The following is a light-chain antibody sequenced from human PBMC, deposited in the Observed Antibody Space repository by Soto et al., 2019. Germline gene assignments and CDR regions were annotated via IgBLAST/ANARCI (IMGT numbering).Light chain of an antibody. CDR2: NNL. J-gene: IGLJ1*01. V-gene: IGLV1-40*01. CDR3: QSFDSSLRAYV. CDR1: SSNFGAGYE. Sequence: QSVLTQPPSVSGAPGQRVTISCTGSSSNFGAGYEVHWYKQLPGAAPTLVIFNNLNRPSGVPERFSGSKSGTSASLVISGLQAGDEADYYCQSFDSSLRAYVFGSGTKLTVL.